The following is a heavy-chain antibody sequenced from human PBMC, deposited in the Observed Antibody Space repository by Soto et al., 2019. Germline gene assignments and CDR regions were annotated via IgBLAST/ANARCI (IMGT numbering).Heavy chain of an antibody. CDR2: IYSSGST. CDR3: ARDHPHSYGVYYFDY. CDR1: GGSISSSSYY. Sequence: SETLSLTCTVSGGSISSSSYYWNWIRQSPGKGLEWIGYIYSSGSTHYNPSLQNRVTISIDTSKNQVSLKVNSVTAADTAVYYCARDHPHSYGVYYFDYWGQGTPVTVSS. V-gene: IGHV4-61*01. J-gene: IGHJ4*02. D-gene: IGHD5-18*01.